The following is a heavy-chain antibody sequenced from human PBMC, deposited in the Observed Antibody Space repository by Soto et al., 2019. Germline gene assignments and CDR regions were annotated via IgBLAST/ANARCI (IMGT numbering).Heavy chain of an antibody. Sequence: ASVKVSCKASGYTFTSYGISWVRQAPGQGIEWMGCSSADNGNTNYAHRLQGRVTMTKDTSTSTAYMELRSLRSDDTAVYYCASPLRGVTRAYGMDXWGQGTPVTVS. CDR1: GYTFTSYG. D-gene: IGHD3-10*01. V-gene: IGHV1-18*01. CDR2: SSADNGNT. CDR3: ASPLRGVTRAYGMDX. J-gene: IGHJ6*02.